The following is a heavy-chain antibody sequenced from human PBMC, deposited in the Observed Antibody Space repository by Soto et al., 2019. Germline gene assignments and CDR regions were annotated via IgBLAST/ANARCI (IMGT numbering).Heavy chain of an antibody. Sequence: SVKVSCKASGGTFSSYAISWVRQAPGQGLEWMGGIIPIFGTANYAQKFQGRVTITADESTSTAYMELSSLRSEDTAVYYCARDVNGGSGSYFWGQGTLVTVSS. J-gene: IGHJ4*02. V-gene: IGHV1-69*13. D-gene: IGHD3-10*01. CDR3: ARDVNGGSGSYF. CDR2: IIPIFGTA. CDR1: GGTFSSYA.